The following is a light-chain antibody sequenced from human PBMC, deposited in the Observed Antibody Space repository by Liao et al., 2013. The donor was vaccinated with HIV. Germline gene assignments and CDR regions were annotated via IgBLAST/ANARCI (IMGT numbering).Light chain of an antibody. J-gene: IGLJ3*02. CDR2: HDT. CDR1: DIGTRT. CDR3: QVWDTSSAHQV. V-gene: IGLV3-21*03. Sequence: SYELTQPASVSVAPGKTAKITCGGDDIGTRTVHWYQQKPGQAPVLVISHDTDRPSGIPARFSASNSGNTATLTISRVEAGDEADYYCQVWDTSSAHQVFGGGTKLTVL.